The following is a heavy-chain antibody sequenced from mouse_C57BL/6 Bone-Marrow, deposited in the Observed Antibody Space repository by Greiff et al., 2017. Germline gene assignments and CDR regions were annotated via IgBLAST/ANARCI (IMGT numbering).Heavy chain of an antibody. CDR2: ISSGGSYT. CDR3: ARHGGFPYYFDY. CDR1: GFTFSSYG. Sequence: EVQVVESGGDLVKPGGSLKLSCAASGFTFSSYGMSWVRQTPDKRLEWVATISSGGSYTYYPDSVKGRFTISRDNAKNTLYLQMSSRKSEDTAVYYCARHGGFPYYFDYWGQGTTLTVSS. V-gene: IGHV5-6*01. J-gene: IGHJ2*01.